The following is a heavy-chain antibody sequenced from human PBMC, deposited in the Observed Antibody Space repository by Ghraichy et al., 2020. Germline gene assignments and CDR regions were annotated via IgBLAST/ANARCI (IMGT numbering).Heavy chain of an antibody. D-gene: IGHD3-22*01. CDR1: GYTFTSYG. V-gene: IGHV1-18*01. CDR2: ISAYNGNT. Sequence: ASVKVSCKASGYTFTSYGISWVRQAPGQGLEWMGWISAYNGNTNYAQKLQGRVTMTTDTSTSTAYMELRSLRSDDTAVYYCARDYYDSSGATPSDYWGQGTLVTVSS. J-gene: IGHJ4*02. CDR3: ARDYYDSSGATPSDY.